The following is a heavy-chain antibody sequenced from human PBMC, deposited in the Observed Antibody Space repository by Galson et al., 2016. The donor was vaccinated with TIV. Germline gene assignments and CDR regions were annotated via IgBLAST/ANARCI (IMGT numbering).Heavy chain of an antibody. D-gene: IGHD1-1*01. CDR2: ITNIASGGTT. CDR1: GFTFGDYA. Sequence: SLRLSCAGSGFTFGDYAVSWFRQAPGKGLEWVGLITNIASGGTTGYAASVKGRFTIPRDDSKSVAYLQMNSLKTEDTALYYCTRGSLEPWGQGTLVSVSS. CDR3: TRGSLEP. J-gene: IGHJ5*02. V-gene: IGHV3-49*03.